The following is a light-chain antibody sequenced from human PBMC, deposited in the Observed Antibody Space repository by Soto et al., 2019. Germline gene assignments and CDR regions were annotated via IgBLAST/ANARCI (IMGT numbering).Light chain of an antibody. V-gene: IGLV6-57*04. Sequence: NFMLTQPHSVSESPGKTVIISCTRSSGSIDSNYVQWFQKRPGSAPTTVIFNDDQRPSGVPARFSGSVDSSSNSASLTISGQRTEDEAEYYCQSFDSTSRVFGGGTKLTAL. CDR3: QSFDSTSRV. CDR2: NDD. CDR1: SGSIDSNY. J-gene: IGLJ3*02.